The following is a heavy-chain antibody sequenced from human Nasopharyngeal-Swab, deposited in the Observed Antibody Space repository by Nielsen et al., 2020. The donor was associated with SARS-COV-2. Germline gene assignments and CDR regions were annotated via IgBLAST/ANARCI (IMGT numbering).Heavy chain of an antibody. CDR3: ARDRGLEYYDY. CDR1: GFTVSSNY. D-gene: IGHD1-1*01. Sequence: GESLKISCAASGFTVSSNYMSWVRQAPGKGLEWVSVIYSGGSTSYADSVKGRFTISRDNSENTLYLQMNSLRAEDTAVYYCARDRGLEYYDYWGQGTLVTVSS. CDR2: IYSGGST. V-gene: IGHV3-53*01. J-gene: IGHJ4*02.